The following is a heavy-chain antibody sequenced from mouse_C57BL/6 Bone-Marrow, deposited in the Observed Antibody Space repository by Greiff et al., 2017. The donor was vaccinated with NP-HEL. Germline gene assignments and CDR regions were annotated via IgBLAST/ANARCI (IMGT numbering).Heavy chain of an antibody. Sequence: EVHLVESGGGLVQPGGSLKLSCAASGFTFSDYYMYWVRQTPEKRLEWVAYISNGGGSTYYPDTVKGRFTISRDNAKNTLYLQMSRLKSEDTAMYYCARHDGYYGGYFDYWGQGTTLTVSS. CDR1: GFTFSDYY. D-gene: IGHD2-3*01. CDR3: ARHDGYYGGYFDY. CDR2: ISNGGGST. V-gene: IGHV5-12*01. J-gene: IGHJ2*01.